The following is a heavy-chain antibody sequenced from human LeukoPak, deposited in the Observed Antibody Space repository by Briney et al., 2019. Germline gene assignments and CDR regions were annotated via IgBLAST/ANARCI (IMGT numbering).Heavy chain of an antibody. D-gene: IGHD3-22*01. CDR1: GFTFRSYG. J-gene: IGHJ4*02. V-gene: IGHV3-33*06. Sequence: PGGSLRLSCAASGFTFRSYGMHWVRQAPGKGLEWVAVIWYDGSNKYYADSVKGRFTISRDNSKNTLYLQMNSLRAEDTAVYYCAKNLRLGNYDSSGLDYWGQGTLVTVSS. CDR2: IWYDGSNK. CDR3: AKNLRLGNYDSSGLDY.